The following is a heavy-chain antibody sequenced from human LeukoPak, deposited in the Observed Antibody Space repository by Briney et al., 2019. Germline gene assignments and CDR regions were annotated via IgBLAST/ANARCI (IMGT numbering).Heavy chain of an antibody. J-gene: IGHJ4*02. CDR3: AREFAYDYVWGSYRYPRTFDY. CDR2: IYYSGRT. D-gene: IGHD3-16*02. Sequence: SETLSLTCTVSGDSFSSSTYYGGWIRQPPGKGLEWIGSIYYSGRTYYSPSLKSRVSISLDTSKNQFSLKLNSVTAADTAVYYCAREFAYDYVWGSYRYPRTFDYWGQGTLVTVSS. CDR1: GDSFSSSTYY. V-gene: IGHV4-39*07.